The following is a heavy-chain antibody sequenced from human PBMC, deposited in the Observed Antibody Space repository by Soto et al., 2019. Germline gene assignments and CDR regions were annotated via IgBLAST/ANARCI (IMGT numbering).Heavy chain of an antibody. CDR3: ARQPYCGGDCYHAFDI. V-gene: IGHV4-4*07. CDR1: GGSISSYY. CDR2: IYTSGST. D-gene: IGHD2-21*02. Sequence: ETLSLTCTVSGGSISSYYWSWIRQPAGKGLEWIGRIYTSGSTNYNPSLKSRVTMSVDTSKNQFSLKLSSVTAADTAVYYCARQPYCGGDCYHAFDIWGQGTMVTVSS. J-gene: IGHJ3*02.